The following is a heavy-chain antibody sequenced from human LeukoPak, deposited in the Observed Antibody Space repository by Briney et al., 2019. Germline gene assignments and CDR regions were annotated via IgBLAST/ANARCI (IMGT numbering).Heavy chain of an antibody. Sequence: GGSLRLSCAASGFNFDDYAIHWVRQAPGKGLEWVSLISGDGASTYYADSVKGRFTISRDNSKNSLHLQMNSLRTEDTALYYCAKDRRKGDGYFDYWGQGTLVTVSS. CDR1: GFNFDDYA. J-gene: IGHJ4*02. CDR2: ISGDGAST. V-gene: IGHV3-43*02. D-gene: IGHD5-24*01. CDR3: AKDRRKGDGYFDY.